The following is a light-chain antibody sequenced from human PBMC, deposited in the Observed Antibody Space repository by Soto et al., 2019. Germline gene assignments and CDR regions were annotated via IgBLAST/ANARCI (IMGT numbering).Light chain of an antibody. Sequence: QSALTQPRSVSGSPGQSVTISCTGTSSDVGGYNYVSWYQQHPGKAPKLMIYDXXXRXXXXXXRXXGSKSGNTASLTISGLQAEDEXXYCCCSYAGSYTPVVFGGGTKLTVL. V-gene: IGLV2-11*01. CDR1: SSDVGGYNY. CDR2: DXX. J-gene: IGLJ2*01. CDR3: CSYAGSYTPVV.